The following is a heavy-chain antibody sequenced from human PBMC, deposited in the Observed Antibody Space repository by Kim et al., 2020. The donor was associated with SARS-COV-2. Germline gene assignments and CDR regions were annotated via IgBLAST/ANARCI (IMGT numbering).Heavy chain of an antibody. D-gene: IGHD1-26*01. CDR2: IYYSGST. CDR1: GGSISSYY. J-gene: IGHJ6*02. Sequence: SETLSLTCTVSGGSISSYYWSWIRQPPGKGLEWIGYIYYSGSTNYNPSLKSRVTISVDTSKNQFSLKLSSVTAADTAVYYCARHSGSYYVGLYYYGMDVWGQGTTVTVSS. CDR3: ARHSGSYYVGLYYYGMDV. V-gene: IGHV4-59*08.